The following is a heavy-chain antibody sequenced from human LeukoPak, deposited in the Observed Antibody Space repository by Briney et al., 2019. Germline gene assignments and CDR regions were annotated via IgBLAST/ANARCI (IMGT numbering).Heavy chain of an antibody. D-gene: IGHD4-17*01. CDR3: ARRLNYGDMAFDY. Sequence: SETLSLTCAVFGGSFSGYYWSWIRQPPGKGLEWIGEINHSGSTNYNPSLKSRVTISVDTSKNQFSLKLNSVTAADTAVYYCARRLNYGDMAFDYWGEGTLVTVSS. V-gene: IGHV4-34*01. CDR2: INHSGST. CDR1: GGSFSGYY. J-gene: IGHJ4*02.